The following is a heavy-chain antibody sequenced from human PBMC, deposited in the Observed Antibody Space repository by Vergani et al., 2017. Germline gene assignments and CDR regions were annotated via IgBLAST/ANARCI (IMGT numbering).Heavy chain of an antibody. V-gene: IGHV3-33*01. Sequence: QVQLVESVGGVVQPGRSLRLSCAASGFTFSSYVMHWVRQAPGKGLEWLAVIWYDGSNKYYADSVKGRFTISRDNSKNTLYLQMNSLRAEDTSVYYCARDEDIYSFDIWGQGTMVTVSS. J-gene: IGHJ3*02. CDR3: ARDEDIYSFDI. CDR2: IWYDGSNK. D-gene: IGHD2-15*01. CDR1: GFTFSSYV.